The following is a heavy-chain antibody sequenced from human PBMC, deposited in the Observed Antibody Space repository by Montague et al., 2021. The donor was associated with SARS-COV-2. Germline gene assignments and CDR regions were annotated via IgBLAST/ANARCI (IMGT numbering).Heavy chain of an antibody. CDR2: LFTTGST. D-gene: IGHD2/OR15-2a*01. J-gene: IGHJ4*02. V-gene: IGHV4-39*07. Sequence: SETLSLTCTVSGDSISSSAHYWGWIRQPPGKGLEWIGSLFTTGSTYYTPSLKSRLTISVDTSRYQFSLELTSATAADTALYYCARAAAFGNSGNVGRVHTYYLDYWGQGLLVTVSA. CDR3: ARAAAFGNSGNVGRVHTYYLDY. CDR1: GDSISSSAHY.